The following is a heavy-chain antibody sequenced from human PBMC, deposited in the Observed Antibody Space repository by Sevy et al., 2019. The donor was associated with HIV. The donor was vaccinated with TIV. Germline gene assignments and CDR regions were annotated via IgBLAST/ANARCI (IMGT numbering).Heavy chain of an antibody. CDR1: GYTFTSYG. D-gene: IGHD2-15*01. Sequence: ASVKVSCKASGYTFTSYGISWVRQAPGQGLEWMGWISAYNGNTNYAQKLQGRVTMTTDTSTSTAYMELRSLRSDDTAVYYWARDDSVVVVAATLGRPRGYYYGMDVWGQGTTVTVSS. V-gene: IGHV1-18*01. CDR3: ARDDSVVVVAATLGRPRGYYYGMDV. J-gene: IGHJ6*02. CDR2: ISAYNGNT.